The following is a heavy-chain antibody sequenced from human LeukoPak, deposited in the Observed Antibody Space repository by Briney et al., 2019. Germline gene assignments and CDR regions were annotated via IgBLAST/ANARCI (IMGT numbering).Heavy chain of an antibody. Sequence: SETLSLTCAVYGGSFSGYYWSWIRQPPGKGLEWIGEVNHSGSTNYNPSLKSRVTISVDTSKNQFSLKLSSVTAADTAVYYCARGLFDYWGQGTLVTVSS. V-gene: IGHV4-34*01. J-gene: IGHJ4*02. CDR3: ARGLFDY. CDR1: GGSFSGYY. CDR2: VNHSGST.